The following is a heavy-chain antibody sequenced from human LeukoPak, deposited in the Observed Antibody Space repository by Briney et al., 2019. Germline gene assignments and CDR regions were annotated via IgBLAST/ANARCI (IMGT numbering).Heavy chain of an antibody. V-gene: IGHV4-31*03. J-gene: IGHJ3*02. D-gene: IGHD1-7*01. CDR2: IYYSGST. Sequence: SETLSLTCTVSGGSISSGGYYWSWTRQHPGKGLEWIGYIYYSGSTYYNPSLKSRVTISVDTSKNQFSLKLSSVTAADTAVYYCARDQPNYDAFDIWGPGTMVTVSS. CDR3: ARDQPNYDAFDI. CDR1: GGSISSGGYY.